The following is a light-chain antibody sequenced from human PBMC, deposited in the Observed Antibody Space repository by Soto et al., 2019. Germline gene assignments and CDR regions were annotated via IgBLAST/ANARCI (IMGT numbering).Light chain of an antibody. Sequence: TQTPSTQPLAGEEIAPCCRRASQSVSSYLAWYQQKPGQAPRLLIYDASNRATGIPARFSGSGSGTEFTLTFSSLQSEDFAVYFWQQYNNWPGTFGQGTKVDIK. V-gene: IGKV3D-15*01. J-gene: IGKJ1*01. CDR2: DAS. CDR1: QSVSSY. CDR3: QQYNNWPGT.